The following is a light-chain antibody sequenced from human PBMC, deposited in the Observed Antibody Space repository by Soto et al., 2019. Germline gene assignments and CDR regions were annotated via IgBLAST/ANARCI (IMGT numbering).Light chain of an antibody. CDR1: QSVSSSY. CDR3: QQYGTSPIT. CDR2: GTS. Sequence: DIVLTQNPGTLSLSPGERATLSGRGSQSVSSSYLAWYRQKPGQAPRLLIHGTSSRATGTPDRFTGSGSGTDFTLTITRLEPGDFAVYYCQQYGTSPITFGQGTRLEIK. J-gene: IGKJ5*01. V-gene: IGKV3-20*01.